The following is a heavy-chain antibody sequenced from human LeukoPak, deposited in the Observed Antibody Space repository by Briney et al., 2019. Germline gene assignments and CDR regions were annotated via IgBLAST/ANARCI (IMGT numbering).Heavy chain of an antibody. CDR1: GFSFSSYA. CDR3: ASALGIVGAIGY. D-gene: IGHD1-26*01. Sequence: PGESLTLSCAASGFSFSSYAMHWVRQPPGPGLEYVSAINSNGGSTYYANSVKGRFTISRDNSKNTLYLQMGSLRAEDMAVYYCASALGIVGAIGYWGQGTLVTVSS. CDR2: INSNGGST. V-gene: IGHV3-64*01. J-gene: IGHJ4*02.